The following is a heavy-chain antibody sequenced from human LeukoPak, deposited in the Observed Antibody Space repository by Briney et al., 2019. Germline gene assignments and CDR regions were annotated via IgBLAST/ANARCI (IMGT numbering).Heavy chain of an antibody. Sequence: SGPALAKPTETLTLTCAFSGFSLATPGVCVNWIRQPPGKALEWLARIDWDDDKFYSSSLMTRLTISKDTARNQVVLTMTKMDPADTAIYYCARIPSFCASTNNCANVMVGWGQGTTVTVSS. CDR2: IDWDDDK. D-gene: IGHD1-1*01. CDR3: ARIPSFCASTNNCANVMVG. CDR1: GFSLATPGVC. J-gene: IGHJ6*02. V-gene: IGHV2-70*17.